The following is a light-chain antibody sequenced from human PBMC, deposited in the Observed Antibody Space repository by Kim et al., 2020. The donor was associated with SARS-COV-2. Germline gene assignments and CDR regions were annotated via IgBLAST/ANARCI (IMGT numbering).Light chain of an antibody. CDR3: QHYNSYSRT. CDR2: RVS. Sequence: DIQLTQSPSTLSASVGDSVTITCRASQSASNWLAWYQQKPGKAPSLLIYRVSTLESGVPSRFRGSGFGTEFTLTISSLQPDDFATYFCQHYNSYSRTFGQGTKVEIK. CDR1: QSASNW. J-gene: IGKJ1*01. V-gene: IGKV1-5*01.